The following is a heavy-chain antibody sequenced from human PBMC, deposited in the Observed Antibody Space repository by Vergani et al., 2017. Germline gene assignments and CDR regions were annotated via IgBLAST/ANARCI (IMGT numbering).Heavy chain of an antibody. Sequence: QVQLQQWGAGLLKPSETLSLTCAVYGGSISSGSYYWSWIRQPAGKGLEWIGRIYTSGGTNYNPSLKSRVTISVDTSKNQFSLKLSSVTAADTAVYYCASQKDYYGSGSYYNGQTSFDYWGQGTLVTVSS. CDR2: IYTSGGT. CDR1: GGSISSGSYY. J-gene: IGHJ4*02. D-gene: IGHD3-10*01. V-gene: IGHV4-59*10. CDR3: ASQKDYYGSGSYYNGQTSFDY.